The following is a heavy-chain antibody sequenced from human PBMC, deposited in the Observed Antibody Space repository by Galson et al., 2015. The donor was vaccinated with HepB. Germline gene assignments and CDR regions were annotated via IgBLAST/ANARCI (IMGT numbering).Heavy chain of an antibody. D-gene: IGHD4-11*01. CDR1: GFTFSSYG. V-gene: IGHV3-33*01. Sequence: SLRLSCAASGFTFSSYGMHWVRQAPGKGLEWVAVIWYNGSNKYYADSVKGRFTISRDNSKNTLYLQMNSLRAEDTAVYYCARDAYSNYGPDGAFDIWGQGTMVTVSS. J-gene: IGHJ3*02. CDR2: IWYNGSNK. CDR3: ARDAYSNYGPDGAFDI.